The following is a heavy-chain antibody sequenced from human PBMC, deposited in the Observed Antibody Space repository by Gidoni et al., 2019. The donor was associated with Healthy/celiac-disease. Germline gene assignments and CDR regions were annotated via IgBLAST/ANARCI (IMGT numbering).Heavy chain of an antibody. CDR1: GFTFSSYW. J-gene: IGHJ6*02. V-gene: IGHV3-74*01. CDR2: INSDGSST. D-gene: IGHD3-22*01. Sequence: EVQLVESGGGLVQPGGSLRLSCAASGFTFSSYWMHWVRQAPGKGLVWVSRINSDGSSTSYADSVKGRFTISRDNAKNTLYLQMNSLRAEDTAVYYCARDCRGCYYDSSGYLGRYYYYGMDVWGQGTTVTVSS. CDR3: ARDCRGCYYDSSGYLGRYYYYGMDV.